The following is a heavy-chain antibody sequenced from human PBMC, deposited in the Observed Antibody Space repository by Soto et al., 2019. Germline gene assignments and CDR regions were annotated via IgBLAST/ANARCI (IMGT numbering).Heavy chain of an antibody. V-gene: IGHV3-23*01. CDR1: GFPFSSYA. CDR2: ISGSGGIT. Sequence: GGSLRLSCAASGFPFSSYAMTWVRQTPGKGLEWVSGISGSGGITYYADSVKGRFTISRDNAKNSLYLQMNSLRAEDTAVYYCARVTNRHTYYYDSSGHSDYWGQGTLVTVSS. CDR3: ARVTNRHTYYYDSSGHSDY. J-gene: IGHJ4*02. D-gene: IGHD3-22*01.